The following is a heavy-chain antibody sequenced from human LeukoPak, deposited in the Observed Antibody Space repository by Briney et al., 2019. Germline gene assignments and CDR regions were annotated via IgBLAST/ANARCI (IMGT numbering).Heavy chain of an antibody. D-gene: IGHD2/OR15-2a*01. Sequence: GGSLRLSCAASGSTFSSYSMNWVRQAPGKGLEWVSYISSSGSTIYYADSVKGRFTISRDNAKNSLYLQMNSLRAEDTAVYYCARGSMVLWYFDYWGQGTLVTVSS. CDR2: ISSSGSTI. CDR3: ARGSMVLWYFDY. J-gene: IGHJ4*02. V-gene: IGHV3-48*04. CDR1: GSTFSSYS.